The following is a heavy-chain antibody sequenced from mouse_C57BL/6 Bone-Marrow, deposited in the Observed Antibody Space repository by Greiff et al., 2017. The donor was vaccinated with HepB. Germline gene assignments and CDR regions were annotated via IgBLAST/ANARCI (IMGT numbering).Heavy chain of an antibody. CDR1: GFNIKDDY. D-gene: IGHD1-1*01. J-gene: IGHJ1*03. V-gene: IGHV14-4*01. CDR3: TTCYYYGSSYFDV. Sequence: EVKVVESGAELVRPGASVKLSCTASGFNIKDDYMHWVKQRPEQGLEWIGWIDPENGDTEYASKFQGKATITADTSSNTAYLQLSSLTSEDTAVYYCTTCYYYGSSYFDVWGTGTTVTVSS. CDR2: IDPENGDT.